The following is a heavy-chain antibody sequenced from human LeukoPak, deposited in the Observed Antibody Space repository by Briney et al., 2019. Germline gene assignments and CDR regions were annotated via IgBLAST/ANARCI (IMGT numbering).Heavy chain of an antibody. V-gene: IGHV3-30-3*01. J-gene: IGHJ6*03. CDR2: ISYDGSNK. D-gene: IGHD6-13*01. Sequence: GGSLRLSCAASGFTFSTYAMHWVRQAPGKGLEWVAVISYDGSNKYYADSVKGRFTISRDNSKNTLYLQMNSLRAEDTAVYYCARAGEWQQIRLYYMDVWGKGTTVTVS. CDR3: ARAGEWQQIRLYYMDV. CDR1: GFTFSTYA.